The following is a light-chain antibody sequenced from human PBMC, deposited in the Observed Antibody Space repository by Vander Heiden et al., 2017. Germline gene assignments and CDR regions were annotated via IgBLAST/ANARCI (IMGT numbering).Light chain of an antibody. CDR2: GNN. CDR1: SSDIGTNT. CDR3: AAWDDSLKTVV. Sequence: QSVLTQPPSASGSPAQWLSIPCSGSSSDIGTNTVNWYRQLPGTAPKLLIFGNNQRPSGVPDRFSGSKSGTSASLAISGLQSEDDADYYCAAWDDSLKTVVFGGGTKVTVL. J-gene: IGLJ2*01. V-gene: IGLV1-44*01.